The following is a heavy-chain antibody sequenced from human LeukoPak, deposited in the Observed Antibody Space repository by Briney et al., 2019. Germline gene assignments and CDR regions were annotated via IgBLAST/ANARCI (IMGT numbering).Heavy chain of an antibody. J-gene: IGHJ5*02. CDR2: IYTSGST. CDR3: ARDRGGSGNNWFDP. D-gene: IGHD3-10*01. Sequence: SETLSLTCSVSGGSISSYYWSWIRQSAGKGLEWIGRIYTSGSTNYNPSLKSRVTMSVDTSKNQFSLKLSSVTAADTAVYYCARDRGGSGNNWFDPWGQGTLVTVSS. V-gene: IGHV4-4*07. CDR1: GGSISSYY.